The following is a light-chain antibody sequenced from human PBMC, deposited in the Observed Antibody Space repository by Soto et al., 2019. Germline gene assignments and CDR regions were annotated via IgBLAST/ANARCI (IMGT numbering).Light chain of an antibody. CDR3: QQHSAWPLT. Sequence: EIVMTQSPATLSVSPGERATLSCRTSQTLGNKLTWYQQKPGQAPRLLIHGGSTRATGTPARFSGSGSGTEFTLTINSLQSEDFAIYYCQQHSAWPLTFGPGTKVDLK. CDR1: QTLGNK. J-gene: IGKJ3*01. CDR2: GGS. V-gene: IGKV3D-15*01.